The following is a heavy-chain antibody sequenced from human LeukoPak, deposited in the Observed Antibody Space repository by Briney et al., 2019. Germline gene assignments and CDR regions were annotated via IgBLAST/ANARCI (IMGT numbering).Heavy chain of an antibody. D-gene: IGHD3-22*01. CDR2: IYWNDDK. Sequence: SGPTLVNPTQTLTLTCTFSGFSLSTSGVGVGWIRQPPGKALEWLALIYWNDDKRYSPSLKSRLTITKDTSKNQVVLTMTNMDPVDTATYYCAHRMYYYDSSGYYYLDYWGQGTLVTVSS. J-gene: IGHJ4*02. CDR1: GFSLSTSGVG. CDR3: AHRMYYYDSSGYYYLDY. V-gene: IGHV2-5*01.